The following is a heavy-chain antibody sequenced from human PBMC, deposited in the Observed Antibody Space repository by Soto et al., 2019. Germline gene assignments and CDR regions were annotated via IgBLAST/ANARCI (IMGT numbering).Heavy chain of an antibody. CDR1: GFAFSSYP. J-gene: IGHJ4*02. CDR3: VKRCDAGGCPDY. CDR2: ISGSGDGT. V-gene: IGHV3-23*01. D-gene: IGHD2-15*01. Sequence: EVQLLESGGGLVQPGGSLRLSCAASGFAFSSYPMSWVRQAPGKGLEWVSGISGSGDGTYYADSVKGRFTISRENSQNTLYLQMNSLRAEDTAVYYCVKRCDAGGCPDYWGQGTLLTVSS.